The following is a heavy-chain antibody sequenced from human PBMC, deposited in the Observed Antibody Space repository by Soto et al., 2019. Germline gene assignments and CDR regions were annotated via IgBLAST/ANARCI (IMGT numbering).Heavy chain of an antibody. CDR2: IYYTGST. V-gene: IGHV4-30-4*01. CDR1: GGSFSSGDYY. J-gene: IGHJ6*02. D-gene: IGHD4-17*01. Sequence: QVQLQESGPGVVKPSQTLSLTCTVSGGSFSSGDYYWSWVRQPPGKGLEWIGYIYYTGSTFNNPYLKSRVSISIDTSTTQFSLKLSSVTAADTAVYYCARIHFGDEPSYYYYGMDVWGQGTTVTVSS. CDR3: ARIHFGDEPSYYYYGMDV.